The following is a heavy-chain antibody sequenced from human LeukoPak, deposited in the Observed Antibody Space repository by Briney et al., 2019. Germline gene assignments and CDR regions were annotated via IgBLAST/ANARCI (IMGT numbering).Heavy chain of an antibody. CDR2: IRNKANSYTT. Sequence: GGSLRLSCAASGFTFSDHYMDWVRQAPGKGLEWVVRIRNKANSYTTEYAASVKGRLTISRDDSKNSLSLQMNSLKTEDTAVYYCARSSPNWPFDYWGQGTLVTVSS. CDR1: GFTFSDHY. J-gene: IGHJ4*02. CDR3: ARSSPNWPFDY. V-gene: IGHV3-72*01. D-gene: IGHD1-1*01.